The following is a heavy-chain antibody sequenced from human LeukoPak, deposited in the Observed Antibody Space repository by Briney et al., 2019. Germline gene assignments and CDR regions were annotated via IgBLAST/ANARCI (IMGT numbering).Heavy chain of an antibody. CDR3: TRHGDYYGSGSPGIFDY. Sequence: PGGSLRLSCAASGFTFSGSAMHWVRQASGKGLEWVGRIRSKANSYATAYAASVKGRFTISRDDSKNTAYLQMNSLKTEDTAVYYCTRHGDYYGSGSPGIFDYWGQGTLVTVSS. J-gene: IGHJ4*02. CDR2: IRSKANSYAT. D-gene: IGHD3-10*01. V-gene: IGHV3-73*01. CDR1: GFTFSGSA.